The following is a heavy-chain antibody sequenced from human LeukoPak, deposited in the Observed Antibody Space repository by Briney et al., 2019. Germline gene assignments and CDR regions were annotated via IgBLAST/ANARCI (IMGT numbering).Heavy chain of an antibody. J-gene: IGHJ4*02. CDR3: ARDYCGGDCSDY. CDR2: IKQDGSEK. CDR1: GFTFNNYV. Sequence: GGSLRLSCAASGFTFNNYVMSWVRQAPGKGLEWVANIKQDGSEKYYVDSVKGRFTISRDNAKNSLYLQMNSLRAEDTAVYYCARDYCGGDCSDYWGQGTLVTVSS. D-gene: IGHD2-21*02. V-gene: IGHV3-7*01.